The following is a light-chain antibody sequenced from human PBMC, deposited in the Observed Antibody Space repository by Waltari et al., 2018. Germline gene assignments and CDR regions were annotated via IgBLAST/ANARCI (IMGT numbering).Light chain of an antibody. CDR2: GAS. CDR3: HQYDNWPPVT. J-gene: IGKJ4*01. CDR1: QSVRSN. Sequence: EIALRQSPAPLSVSPGERATLSCRASQSVRSNLAWYQQKPGQAPRLLIYGASTRATDIPARVSCSGFGTEVTLIYSSLKSGDSADDYCHQYDNWPPVTFGGGTKVEIK. V-gene: IGKV3-15*01.